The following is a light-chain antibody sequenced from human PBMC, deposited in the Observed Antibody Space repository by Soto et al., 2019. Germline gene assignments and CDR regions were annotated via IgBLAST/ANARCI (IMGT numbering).Light chain of an antibody. CDR1: QRVSND. Sequence: EIVLTQSPGTLSLSQGERATLSCRASQRVSNDFAWYQQKPDQAPRLLIYGASTRATGVPARFSGSGSGTEFTLTISSLQSEDFALYYCQQYNNWPLTFGGGTKVDI. CDR3: QQYNNWPLT. CDR2: GAS. J-gene: IGKJ4*01. V-gene: IGKV3-15*01.